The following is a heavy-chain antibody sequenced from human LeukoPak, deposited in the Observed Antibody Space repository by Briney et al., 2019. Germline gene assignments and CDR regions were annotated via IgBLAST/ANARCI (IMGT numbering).Heavy chain of an antibody. V-gene: IGHV3-7*01. J-gene: IGHJ4*02. CDR1: GFTFSSYE. Sequence: QPGGSLRLSCAASGFTFSSYEMNWVRQAPGKGLEWVANIKQDGSEKYYVDSAKGRFTISRDNAKKSLYLQMNSLSPEDTAVYYCARERPLNYYESSGYCDYWGQGTLITVSS. CDR3: ARERPLNYYESSGYCDY. CDR2: IKQDGSEK. D-gene: IGHD3-22*01.